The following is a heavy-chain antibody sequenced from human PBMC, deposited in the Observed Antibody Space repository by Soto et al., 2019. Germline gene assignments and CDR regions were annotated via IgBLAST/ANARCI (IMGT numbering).Heavy chain of an antibody. CDR1: GDSVSINSAA. Sequence: SQTLSLTCAISGDSVSINSAAWNWIRQSPSRGLEWLGRTYYRSKWYNDYAGSVKSRITINPDTSKNQISLQLNSVTPEDTAVYHCASCRDLNGAICDYFDYWGPGXLVTVDS. D-gene: IGHD7-27*01. CDR3: ASCRDLNGAICDYFDY. V-gene: IGHV6-1*01. J-gene: IGHJ4*02. CDR2: TYYRSKWYN.